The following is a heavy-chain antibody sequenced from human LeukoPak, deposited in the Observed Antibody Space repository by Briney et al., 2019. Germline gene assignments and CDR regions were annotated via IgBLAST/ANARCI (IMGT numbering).Heavy chain of an antibody. D-gene: IGHD2-15*01. V-gene: IGHV5-10-1*01. CDR3: ARRLQRHFDY. CDR2: IDPSDSYT. CDR1: GYSFTSYW. J-gene: IGHJ4*02. Sequence: GESLKISCKGSGYSFTSYWIXXXXQMPGKGLEWMGRIDPSDSYTNXSPSFQGHVTIXVDKSISTAYLQWSSLKASDTAMYYCARRLQRHFDYWGQGTLVTVSS.